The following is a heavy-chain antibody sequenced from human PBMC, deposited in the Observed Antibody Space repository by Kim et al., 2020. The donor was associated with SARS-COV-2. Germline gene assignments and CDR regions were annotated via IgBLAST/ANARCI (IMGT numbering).Heavy chain of an antibody. D-gene: IGHD5-12*01. CDR1: GYTFTSYG. J-gene: IGHJ6*02. Sequence: ASVKVSCKASGYTFTSYGISWVRQAPGQGLEWMGWISAYNGNTKYAQKLQGRVTMTTDTSTSTAYMELSSLRSDDTAVYYCARARGIVATGTYYSYGMDVWGQGTTVTVSS. V-gene: IGHV1-18*04. CDR3: ARARGIVATGTYYSYGMDV. CDR2: ISAYNGNT.